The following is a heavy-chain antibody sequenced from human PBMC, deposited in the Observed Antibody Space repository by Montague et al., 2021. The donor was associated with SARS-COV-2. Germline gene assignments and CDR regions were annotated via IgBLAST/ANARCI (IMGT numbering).Heavy chain of an antibody. Sequence: SETLSLTCTVSGGSISSGTYYWGWVRQPPGKGLEWIGTINYSGKTYYNPPLKSRVTISVDTSKNQFSLKVTSVTAADTAVYYCARRAQWQLSRFFDLWGRGTLVTVSS. CDR1: GGSISSGTYY. J-gene: IGHJ2*01. CDR2: INYSGKT. CDR3: ARRAQWQLSRFFDL. D-gene: IGHD6-19*01. V-gene: IGHV4-39*01.